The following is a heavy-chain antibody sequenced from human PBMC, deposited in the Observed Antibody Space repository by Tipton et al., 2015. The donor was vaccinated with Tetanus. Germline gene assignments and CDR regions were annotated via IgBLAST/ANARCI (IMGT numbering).Heavy chain of an antibody. V-gene: IGHV3-9*01. Sequence: ALRLSCAASGFTFDDYAMHWVRQAPGQGLEWVSGISWNSGSIGYADSVKGRFTISRDNAKNSLYLQMNSLRAEDTALYYCAKDNSGAFDIWGQGTMVTVSS. CDR1: GFTFDDYA. CDR2: ISWNSGSI. J-gene: IGHJ3*02. CDR3: AKDNSGAFDI. D-gene: IGHD2-21*01.